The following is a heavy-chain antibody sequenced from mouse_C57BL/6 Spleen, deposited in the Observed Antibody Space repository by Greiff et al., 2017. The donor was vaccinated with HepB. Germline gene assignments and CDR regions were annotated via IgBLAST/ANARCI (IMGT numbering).Heavy chain of an antibody. J-gene: IGHJ1*03. V-gene: IGHV1-9*01. Sequence: VKLVESGAELMKPGASVKLSCKATGYTFTGYWIEWVKQRPGHGLEWIGEILPGSGSTNYNEKFKGKATFTADTSSNTAYMQLSSLTTEDSAIYYCARKRLRGSSPYWYFDVWGTGTTVTVSS. D-gene: IGHD1-1*01. CDR1: GYTFTGYW. CDR3: ARKRLRGSSPYWYFDV. CDR2: ILPGSGST.